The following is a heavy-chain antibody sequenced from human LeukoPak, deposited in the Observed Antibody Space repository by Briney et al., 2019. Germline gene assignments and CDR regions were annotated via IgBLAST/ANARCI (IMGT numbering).Heavy chain of an antibody. Sequence: GTLVKVSCKASGFTFATSAVQWVRQARGQRLEWIGWIVVGSGNINYAQKFQERITITRDMSTSTAYMELSSLRSGDTAVYYCAATLTVTAGSSYYGMDVWGQGTTVTVSS. CDR2: IVVGSGNI. CDR1: GFTFATSA. V-gene: IGHV1-58*01. J-gene: IGHJ6*02. CDR3: AATLTVTAGSSYYGMDV. D-gene: IGHD4-17*01.